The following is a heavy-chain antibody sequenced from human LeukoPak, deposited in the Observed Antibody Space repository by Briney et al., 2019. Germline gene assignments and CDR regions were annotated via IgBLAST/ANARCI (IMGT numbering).Heavy chain of an antibody. CDR1: GYTFTGYY. CDR3: ARSVGDYGNWFDP. Sequence: ASVKVSCKASGYTFTGYYMHWVRQAPGRGLEWMGGIIPIFGTANYAQKFQGRVTITADESTSTAYMELSSLRSEDTAVYYCARSVGDYGNWFDPWGQGTLVTVSS. D-gene: IGHD4-17*01. J-gene: IGHJ5*02. CDR2: IIPIFGTA. V-gene: IGHV1-69*13.